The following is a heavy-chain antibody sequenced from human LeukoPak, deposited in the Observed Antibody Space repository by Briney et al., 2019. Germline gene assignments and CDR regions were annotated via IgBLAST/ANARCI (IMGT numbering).Heavy chain of an antibody. V-gene: IGHV4-59*01. CDR3: ASHRRSHGSEY. J-gene: IGHJ4*02. D-gene: IGHD3-10*01. Sequence: SETLSLTCTVSGGSFEHYFWSWIRQPPGKGLEWIGYVYYSGSTDYSPSLKSRLTISVDTSKNQFSLKLSSVTAADMAVYYCASHRRSHGSEYWGQGTLVTVSS. CDR2: VYYSGST. CDR1: GGSFEHYF.